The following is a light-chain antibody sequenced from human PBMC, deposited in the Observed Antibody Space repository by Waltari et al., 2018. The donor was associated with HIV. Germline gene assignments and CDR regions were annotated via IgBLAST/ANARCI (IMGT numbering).Light chain of an antibody. CDR2: YDS. CDR3: QVWDSSSDPVV. J-gene: IGLJ2*01. V-gene: IGLV3-21*04. Sequence: SYVLTQPPSVSVAPGKTARITCGGNNIGSKSVHWYQQKPGQAPVLVIYYDSDRPSGIPERFSGSNSGNTATLTSSRVEAGDEADYYCQVWDSSSDPVVFGGGTKLTVL. CDR1: NIGSKS.